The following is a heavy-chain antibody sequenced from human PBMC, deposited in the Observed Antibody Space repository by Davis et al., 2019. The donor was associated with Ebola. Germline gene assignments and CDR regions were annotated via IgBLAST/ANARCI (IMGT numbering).Heavy chain of an antibody. D-gene: IGHD3-22*01. Sequence: ASVKVSCKASGYTFISYYMHWVRQAAAQGLEWMGITNPSGGSSSYAQKFQGRVTMTRDTPTSTVYMELSSLRSEDTAVYYCARGDSSQSARFNYWGQGTLVTVSS. V-gene: IGHV1-46*01. CDR3: ARGDSSQSARFNY. J-gene: IGHJ4*02. CDR2: TNPSGGSS. CDR1: GYTFISYY.